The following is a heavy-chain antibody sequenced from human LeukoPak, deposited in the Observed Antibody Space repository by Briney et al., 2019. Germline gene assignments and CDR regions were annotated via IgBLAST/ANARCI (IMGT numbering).Heavy chain of an antibody. Sequence: SETLSLTCTVSGYSISSGYYWGWIRQPPGKGLEWIGSIYHSGSTYYNPSLKSRVTISVDTSKNQFSLKLSSVTAADTAVYYCARGHWGVYYYMDVWGKGTTVTVSS. V-gene: IGHV4-38-2*02. CDR2: IYHSGST. J-gene: IGHJ6*03. CDR3: ARGHWGVYYYMDV. CDR1: GYSISSGYY. D-gene: IGHD7-27*01.